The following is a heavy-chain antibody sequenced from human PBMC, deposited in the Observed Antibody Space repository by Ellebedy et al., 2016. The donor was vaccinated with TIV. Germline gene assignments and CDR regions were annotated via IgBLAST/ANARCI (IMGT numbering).Heavy chain of an antibody. CDR1: GFTFSSYS. Sequence: GESLKISCAASGFTFSSYSLNWVRQAPGKGLEWVAFISHRSGSINYADSVKGRFTISRDNAKNSLYLEMNSLSVEDTAVYFCVGTLYSLGTFYFYAMDVWGQGTTVTVSS. CDR2: ISHRSGSI. CDR3: VGTLYSLGTFYFYAMDV. D-gene: IGHD5-18*01. J-gene: IGHJ6*02. V-gene: IGHV3-48*01.